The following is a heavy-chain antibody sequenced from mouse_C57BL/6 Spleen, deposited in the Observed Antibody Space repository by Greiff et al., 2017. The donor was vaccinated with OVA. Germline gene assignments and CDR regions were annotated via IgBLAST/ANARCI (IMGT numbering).Heavy chain of an antibody. D-gene: IGHD2-5*01. Sequence: QVQLQQSGPGLVQPSQSLSITCTVSGFSLTSYGVHWVRQSPGKGLEWLGVIWRGGSTDYNAAVMSRLSITKDNSKSQVFFKMNSLQADDTAIYYGATYSNYGDYYAMDYWGQGTSVTVSS. V-gene: IGHV2-5*01. J-gene: IGHJ4*01. CDR3: ATYSNYGDYYAMDY. CDR1: GFSLTSYG. CDR2: IWRGGST.